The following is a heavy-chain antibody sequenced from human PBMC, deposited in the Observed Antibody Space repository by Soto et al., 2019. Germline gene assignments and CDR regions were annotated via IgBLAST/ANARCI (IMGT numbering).Heavy chain of an antibody. J-gene: IGHJ4*01. CDR2: IGTDGNT. CDR1: GFTFSSYE. D-gene: IGHD2-2*01. CDR3: VRKYPGTRPFDY. Sequence: PGGSLRLSXAASGFTFSSYEMNWVRQAPGKGLAWVSAIGTDGNTYYANSVKGRFTISRDNSRTTLYLQMNSLRVEDTALYYCVRKYPGTRPFDYWGQGTLVTVSS. V-gene: IGHV3-23*01.